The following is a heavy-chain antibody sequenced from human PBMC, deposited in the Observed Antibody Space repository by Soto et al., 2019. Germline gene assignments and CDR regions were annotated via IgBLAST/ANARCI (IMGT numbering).Heavy chain of an antibody. V-gene: IGHV1-18*01. D-gene: IGHD5-18*01. Sequence: ASVKVSCKASGYTFTSYGISWVRQAPGQGLEWMGWISAYNGNTNYAQKLQGRVTITADTSTSTAYMELSSLRSEDTAVYYCARREDTAMVTSSYYYYGMDVWGQGTTVTVSS. CDR2: ISAYNGNT. J-gene: IGHJ6*02. CDR1: GYTFTSYG. CDR3: ARREDTAMVTSSYYYYGMDV.